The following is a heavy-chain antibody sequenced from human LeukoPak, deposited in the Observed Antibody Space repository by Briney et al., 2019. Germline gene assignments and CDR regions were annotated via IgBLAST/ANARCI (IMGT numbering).Heavy chain of an antibody. Sequence: SETLSLTCTVPGGSISSSSYYWGWIRQPPGKGLEWIGSIYYSGSTYYNPSLKSRVTISVDTSENQFSLKLSSVTAADTAVYYCARYYYGSGSYGWFDPWGQGTLVTVSS. V-gene: IGHV4-39*01. J-gene: IGHJ5*02. CDR3: ARYYYGSGSYGWFDP. CDR2: IYYSGST. CDR1: GGSISSSSYY. D-gene: IGHD3-10*01.